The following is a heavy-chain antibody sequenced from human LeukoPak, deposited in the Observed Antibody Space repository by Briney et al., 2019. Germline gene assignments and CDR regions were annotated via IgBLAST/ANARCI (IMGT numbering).Heavy chain of an antibody. D-gene: IGHD2-2*01. Sequence: SETLSLTCTVSGGSISSGDYYWSWIRQPPGKGLEWIGYIYYSGSTYYNPSLKSRVTISVDTSKNQFSLKLSSVTAADTAVYYCARDPVPVSPHAFDIWGQGRMVTVSS. V-gene: IGHV4-30-4*08. J-gene: IGHJ3*02. CDR2: IYYSGST. CDR3: ARDPVPVSPHAFDI. CDR1: GGSISSGDYY.